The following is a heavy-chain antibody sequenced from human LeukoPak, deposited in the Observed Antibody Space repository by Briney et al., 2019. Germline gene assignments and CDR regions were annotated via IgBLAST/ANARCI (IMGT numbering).Heavy chain of an antibody. CDR1: GFTFSSYG. V-gene: IGHV3-33*06. CDR2: IWYDGSNK. D-gene: IGHD1-26*01. Sequence: PGGSLRLSCAASGFTFSSYGMHWVRQAPGKGLEWVAVIWYDGSNKYYADSVKGRFTISRDNSKNTLYLQMDSLRAEDTAVYYCAKRWSVVGATTSLTGFDFWGQGTLVIVSS. J-gene: IGHJ4*02. CDR3: AKRWSVVGATTSLTGFDF.